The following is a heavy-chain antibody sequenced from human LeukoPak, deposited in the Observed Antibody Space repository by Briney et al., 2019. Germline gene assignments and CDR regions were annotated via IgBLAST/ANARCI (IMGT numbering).Heavy chain of an antibody. CDR3: ARTYSYGIHYYYYGMDV. CDR1: GYTFTSYD. J-gene: IGHJ6*02. CDR2: MNPNSGNT. Sequence: ASVKVSCKASGYTFTSYDINWVRQATGQGLEWMGWMNPNSGNTGYAQKFQGRVTMTRNTSISTAYMELSSLGSEDTAVYYCARTYSYGIHYYYYGMDVWGQGTTVTVSS. D-gene: IGHD5-18*01. V-gene: IGHV1-8*01.